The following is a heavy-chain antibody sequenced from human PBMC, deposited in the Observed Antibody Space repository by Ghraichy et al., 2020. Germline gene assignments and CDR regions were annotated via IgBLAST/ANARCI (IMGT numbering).Heavy chain of an antibody. CDR3: ARDEYGDYPFDY. CDR1: GYTFTGYY. D-gene: IGHD4-17*01. Sequence: ASVKVSCKASGYTFTGYYMHWVRQAPGQGLEWMGWINPNSGGTNYAQKFQGRVTMTRDTSISTAYMELSRLRSDDTAVYYCARDEYGDYPFDYWGQGTLVTVCS. CDR2: INPNSGGT. J-gene: IGHJ4*02. V-gene: IGHV1-2*02.